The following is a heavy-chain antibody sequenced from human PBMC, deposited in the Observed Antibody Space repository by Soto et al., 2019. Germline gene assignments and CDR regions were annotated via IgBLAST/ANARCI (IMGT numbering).Heavy chain of an antibody. CDR2: ISWNSGSI. CDR3: ARVLKSSGWDNDVFDI. D-gene: IGHD6-19*01. CDR1: GFTFDDYA. J-gene: IGHJ3*02. Sequence: GGSLRLSCAASGFTFDDYAMHWVRQAPGKGLEWVSGISWNSGSIGYADSVKGRFIISRDNAENTMYLQMNYLRVEDTAVYYCARVLKSSGWDNDVFDIWGQGTMVTVSS. V-gene: IGHV3-9*01.